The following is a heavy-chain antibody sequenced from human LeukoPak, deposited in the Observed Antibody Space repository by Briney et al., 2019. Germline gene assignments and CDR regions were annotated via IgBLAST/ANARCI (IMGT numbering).Heavy chain of an antibody. Sequence: KPSETLSLTCTVSGGSIRSSYYYWGWIRQPPGKGLEWIGYIYYSGSTNYNPSLKSRVTISVDTSKNQFSLKLSSVTAADTAVYYCARSSTSIAAPLTSYYYYGMDVWGQGTTVTVSS. CDR1: GGSIRSSYYY. V-gene: IGHV4-61*05. CDR2: IYYSGST. J-gene: IGHJ6*02. D-gene: IGHD6-6*01. CDR3: ARSSTSIAAPLTSYYYYGMDV.